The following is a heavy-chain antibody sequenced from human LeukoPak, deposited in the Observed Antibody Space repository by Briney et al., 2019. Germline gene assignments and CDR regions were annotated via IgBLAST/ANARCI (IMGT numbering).Heavy chain of an antibody. CDR3: ARDVYSSGWIY. CDR1: GYTFTGYY. D-gene: IGHD6-19*01. J-gene: IGHJ4*02. V-gene: IGHV1-69*06. CDR2: IIPIFGTA. Sequence: ASVKVSCKASGYTFTGYYMHWVRQAPGQGLEWMGGIIPIFGTANYAQKFQGRVTITADKSTSTAYMELSSLRSEDTAVYYCARDVYSSGWIYWGQGTLVTVSS.